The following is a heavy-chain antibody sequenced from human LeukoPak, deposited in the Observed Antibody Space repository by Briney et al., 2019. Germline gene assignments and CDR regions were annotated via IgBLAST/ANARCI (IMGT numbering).Heavy chain of an antibody. J-gene: IGHJ6*03. D-gene: IGHD3-3*01. CDR2: IIPIFGTA. V-gene: IGHV1-69*06. CDR3: ARGNAGWSPLFYYYYMDV. CDR1: GYTFNNHG. Sequence: SVKVSCKASGYTFNNHGITWVRQAPGQGLEWMGGIIPIFGTANYAQKFQGRVTITADKSTSTAYMELSSLRSEDTAVYYCARGNAGWSPLFYYYYMDVWGKGTTVTVSS.